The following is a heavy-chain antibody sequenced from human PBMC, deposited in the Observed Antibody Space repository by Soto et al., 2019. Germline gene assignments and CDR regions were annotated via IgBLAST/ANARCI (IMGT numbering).Heavy chain of an antibody. CDR3: ARGSSRVGGLYYYYGMDV. Sequence: SQTLSLTCAISGDSVSSNSAAWNWIRQSPSRGLEWLGGTYYRSKWYNDYAVSVKGRITINPDTSKNQFSLQLNSVTPEDTAVYYCARGSSRVGGLYYYYGMDVWGQGTTVTVSS. V-gene: IGHV6-1*01. CDR2: TYYRSKWYN. J-gene: IGHJ6*02. D-gene: IGHD1-26*01. CDR1: GDSVSSNSAA.